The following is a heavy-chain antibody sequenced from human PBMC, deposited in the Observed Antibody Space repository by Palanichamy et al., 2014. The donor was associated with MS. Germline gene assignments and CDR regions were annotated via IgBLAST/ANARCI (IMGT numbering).Heavy chain of an antibody. D-gene: IGHD3-16*02. V-gene: IGHV2-5*02. CDR3: ARKSFLEMAFDN. CDR2: IYGDDDK. Sequence: QITLKESGLTLVKPTQTLTLTCTFSGFSLNTTTVGVGWIRQPPGKALEWLALIYGDDDKRYSPSLKNRLTVSKDTSKSQVVLTMTHMDPVDTATYYCARKSFLEMAFDNWGQGTLVTVSS. J-gene: IGHJ4*02. CDR1: GFSLNTTTVG.